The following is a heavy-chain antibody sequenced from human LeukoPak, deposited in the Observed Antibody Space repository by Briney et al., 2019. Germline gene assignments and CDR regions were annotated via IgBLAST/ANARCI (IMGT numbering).Heavy chain of an antibody. D-gene: IGHD6-19*01. CDR2: IKKDGREN. J-gene: IGHJ3*02. CDR1: GFTFSSYC. V-gene: IGHV3-7*01. CDR3: ARGVAGPRTFDI. Sequence: GPLLLSCAASGFTFSSYCMSWVRQAPRGEREWVASIKKDGRENYYKDSLKGRFTISRDNAKNSLYLQMNSLRAEDTAVYYCARGVAGPRTFDIWGQGTMVTVSS.